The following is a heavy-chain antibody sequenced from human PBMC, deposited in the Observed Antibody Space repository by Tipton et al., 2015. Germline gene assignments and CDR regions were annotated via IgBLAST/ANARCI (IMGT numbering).Heavy chain of an antibody. J-gene: IGHJ3*01. CDR2: LYYNGNI. V-gene: IGHV4-39*01. CDR3: VRPANHGFDV. Sequence: TLSLTCTVSGASISRGSVWGWIRQPPGKGLEWIVSLYYNGNIYYNPSLQSRVAMSADTSRNQFSLNLTSVTAADTSVYYCVRPANHGFDVWGQGTMVTVSS. CDR1: GASISRGSV.